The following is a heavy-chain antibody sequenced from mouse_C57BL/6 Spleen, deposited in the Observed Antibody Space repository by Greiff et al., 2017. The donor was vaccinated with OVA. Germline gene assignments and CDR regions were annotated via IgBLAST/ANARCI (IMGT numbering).Heavy chain of an antibody. J-gene: IGHJ1*03. CDR3: AREGYSNGYFDV. Sequence: QVQLQQPGAELVRPGSSVKLSCKASGYTFTSYWMHWVKQRPIQGLEWIGNIDPSDSETHYNQKFKDKATLTVDKSSSTAYMQLSSLTSEDSAVYYCAREGYSNGYFDVWGTGTTVTVSS. D-gene: IGHD2-5*01. CDR2: IDPSDSET. CDR1: GYTFTSYW. V-gene: IGHV1-52*01.